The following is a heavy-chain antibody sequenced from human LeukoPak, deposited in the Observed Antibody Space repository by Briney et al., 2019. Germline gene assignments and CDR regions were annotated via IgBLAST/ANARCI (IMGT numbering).Heavy chain of an antibody. V-gene: IGHV4-38-2*02. D-gene: IGHD1-26*01. CDR1: GYSIRSGYY. CDR2: IYHSGST. J-gene: IGHJ5*02. CDR3: ARVLGKWELLLQWFDP. Sequence: SETLSLTCTVSGYSIRSGYYWGWIRQPPGKGLEWIGSIYHSGSTYYNPSLKSRVTISVDTSKNQFSLKLSSVTAADTAVYYCARVLGKWELLLQWFDPWGQGTLVTVSS.